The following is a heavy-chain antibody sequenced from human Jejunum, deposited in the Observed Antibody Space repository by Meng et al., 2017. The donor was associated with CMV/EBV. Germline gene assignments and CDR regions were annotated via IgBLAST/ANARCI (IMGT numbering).Heavy chain of an antibody. CDR3: ARWDYYSSTHCLGY. J-gene: IGHJ4*02. Sequence: SGFTFSNYFMTWVRQAPGKGLEWVANINQDGSREYYVGSLKGRFTISRDNAKNSLYLQLNSLRAEDTAVYYCARWDYYSSTHCLGYWGQGTLVTVSS. CDR1: GFTFSNYF. CDR2: INQDGSRE. D-gene: IGHD2-2*01. V-gene: IGHV3-7*01.